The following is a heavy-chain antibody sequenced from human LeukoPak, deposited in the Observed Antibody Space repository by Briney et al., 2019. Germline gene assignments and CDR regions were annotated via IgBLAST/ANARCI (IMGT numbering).Heavy chain of an antibody. J-gene: IGHJ4*02. V-gene: IGHV3-23*01. Sequence: GGSLRLSCAASGFTFTNYAMNWVRQAPGKGLEWVSFINAGGGGTDYADSVKGRFTISRDNSKMYLQMDNLRAEDTAVYYCAKGDTGMVRRYYLDHWGQGSLVTVSS. CDR3: AKGDTGMVRRYYLDH. D-gene: IGHD5-18*01. CDR2: INAGGGGT. CDR1: GFTFTNYA.